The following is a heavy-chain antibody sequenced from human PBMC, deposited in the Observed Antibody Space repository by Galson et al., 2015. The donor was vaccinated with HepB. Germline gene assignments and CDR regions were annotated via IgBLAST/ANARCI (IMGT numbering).Heavy chain of an antibody. J-gene: IGHJ4*02. Sequence: SLRLSCAASGFTFSSFTMSWVRQAPGKGLEWVSYITSISTTIYYADSAKGRFTISRDNAKNSLYLQMNSLRAEDTAVYYCARGHTAIDYWGQGALVTASS. CDR1: GFTFSSFT. D-gene: IGHD2-21*02. CDR2: ITSISTTI. CDR3: ARGHTAIDY. V-gene: IGHV3-48*01.